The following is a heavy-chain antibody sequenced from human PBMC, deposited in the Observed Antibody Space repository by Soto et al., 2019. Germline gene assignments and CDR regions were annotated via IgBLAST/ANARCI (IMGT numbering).Heavy chain of an antibody. V-gene: IGHV1-18*01. J-gene: IGHJ4*02. Sequence: ASVKVSCKASGYTFTSYGISWVRQAPGQGLEWMGWISAYNGNTNYAQKLQGRVTMTRNTSISTAYMELSSLRSEDTAVYYCARDGGFDILTGLYIARYYFDYWGQGTLVTVSS. CDR1: GYTFTSYG. CDR2: ISAYNGNT. D-gene: IGHD3-9*01. CDR3: ARDGGFDILTGLYIARYYFDY.